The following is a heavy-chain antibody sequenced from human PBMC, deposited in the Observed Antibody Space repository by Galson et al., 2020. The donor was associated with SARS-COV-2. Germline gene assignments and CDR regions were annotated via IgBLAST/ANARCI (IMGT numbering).Heavy chain of an antibody. D-gene: IGHD3-10*01. Sequence: SQTLSLTCTVSGDPLGSYYRSWIPQAAGKGLEWVGQTHKNGRNSYNPSLKSRVSMSVDMSRNQFSLRLASVTVADTATYYCARDFGPWGQGIQVTGSS. CDR1: GDPLGSYY. CDR2: THKNGRN. CDR3: ARDFGP. J-gene: IGHJ5*02. V-gene: IGHV4-4*07.